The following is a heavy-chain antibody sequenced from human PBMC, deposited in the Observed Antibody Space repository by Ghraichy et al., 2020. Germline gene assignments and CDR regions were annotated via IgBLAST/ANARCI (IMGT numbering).Heavy chain of an antibody. J-gene: IGHJ4*02. CDR2: TRKTPNSYTT. D-gene: IGHD4-11*01. V-gene: IGHV3-72*01. CDR3: ARMYSNYYIDY. CDR1: GFTFSDHY. Sequence: GGSLRLSCTGSGFTFSDHYMDWVRQAPGRGLEWVGRTRKTPNSYTTEYAASVKGRFTISRDDSRNSMYLQMSSLKTEDTAVYYCARMYSNYYIDYWGQGALVTVSS.